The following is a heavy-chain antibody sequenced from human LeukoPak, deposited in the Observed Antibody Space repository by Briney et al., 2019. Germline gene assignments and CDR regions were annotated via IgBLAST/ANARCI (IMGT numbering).Heavy chain of an antibody. CDR3: ARHPTYYDILTGYYNPVYFDY. Sequence: GESLKISCKGSGYSFTSYWIGWVRQMPGKGLEWMGIIYPGDSDTRYSPSFQGQVTISADKSISTAYLQWSSLKASDTAMYYCARHPTYYDILTGYYNPVYFDYWGQGTLVTVSS. D-gene: IGHD3-9*01. CDR1: GYSFTSYW. V-gene: IGHV5-51*01. CDR2: IYPGDSDT. J-gene: IGHJ4*02.